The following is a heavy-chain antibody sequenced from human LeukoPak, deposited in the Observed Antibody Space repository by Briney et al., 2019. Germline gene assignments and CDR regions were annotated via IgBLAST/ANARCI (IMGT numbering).Heavy chain of an antibody. V-gene: IGHV3-23*01. CDR2: ISGSGGST. Sequence: GGSLRLSCAASGFTFSSYAMHWVRQAPGKGLEWVSAISGSGGSTYYADSVKGRFTISRDNSKNTLYLQMNSLRAEDTAVYYCAKRLSSTSCWGLDYWGQGTLVTVSS. J-gene: IGHJ4*02. D-gene: IGHD2-2*01. CDR3: AKRLSSTSCWGLDY. CDR1: GFTFSSYA.